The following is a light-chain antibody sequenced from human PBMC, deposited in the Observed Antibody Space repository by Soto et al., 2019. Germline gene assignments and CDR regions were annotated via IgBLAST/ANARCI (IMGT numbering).Light chain of an antibody. Sequence: QSVLTQPPSASWSPGQSVTISCTGTSSDVGGYNYVSWYQQHPGKAPKLMIYEVSKRPSGVPDRFSGSKSGNTASLTVSGLQAEDEADYYCSSYAGSNNSYVFGTGTKVTVL. CDR2: EVS. CDR1: SSDVGGYNY. J-gene: IGLJ1*01. CDR3: SSYAGSNNSYV. V-gene: IGLV2-8*01.